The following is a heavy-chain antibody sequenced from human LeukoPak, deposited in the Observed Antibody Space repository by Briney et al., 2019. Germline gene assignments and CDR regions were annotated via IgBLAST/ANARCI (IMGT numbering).Heavy chain of an antibody. CDR1: GSTFSIYS. D-gene: IGHD5-18*01. J-gene: IGHJ4*02. CDR3: ATDPDTTMP. Sequence: GGSLRLSCAISGSTFSIYSLNWVRQAPGKGPEWISYISSSGSTIYYADSVKGRSTISRDNAKNLLSLQMESLRAEDTAVYYCATDPDTTMPWGQGTLVTVSS. CDR2: ISSSGSTI. V-gene: IGHV3-48*01.